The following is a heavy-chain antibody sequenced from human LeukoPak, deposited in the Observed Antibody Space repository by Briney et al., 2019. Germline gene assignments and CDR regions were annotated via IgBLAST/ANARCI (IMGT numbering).Heavy chain of an antibody. CDR3: AKDLEAAPPPHFDY. Sequence: PGGSLRLSCAASGFLFNKYWMTWVRQAPGKGLEWVAVISYDGSNKYYADSVKGRFTISRDNSKNTLYLQMNSLRAEDTAVYYCAKDLEAAPPPHFDYWGQGTLVTVSS. CDR1: GFLFNKYW. J-gene: IGHJ4*02. D-gene: IGHD6-13*01. CDR2: ISYDGSNK. V-gene: IGHV3-30*18.